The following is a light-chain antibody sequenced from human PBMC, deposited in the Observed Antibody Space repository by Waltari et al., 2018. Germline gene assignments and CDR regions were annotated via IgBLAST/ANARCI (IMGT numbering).Light chain of an antibody. CDR1: SSDVGNYTR. J-gene: IGLJ2*01. CDR3: SSYAGSSKGV. CDR2: AVR. V-gene: IGLV2-23*02. Sequence: QSALPQPAPVSGSPGQSITISCTGTSSDVGNYTRVSWYQQHPGKAPKLMIYAVRKRPSRVSDRFSGSKSGDMASLTISGLQPEDEAEYFCSSYAGSSKGVFGGGTKVTVL.